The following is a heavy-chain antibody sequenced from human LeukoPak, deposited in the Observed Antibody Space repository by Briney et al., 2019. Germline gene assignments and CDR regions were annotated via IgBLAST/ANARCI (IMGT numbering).Heavy chain of an antibody. D-gene: IGHD3-16*01. CDR3: ARDLGEVTVTASWYYYGMDV. V-gene: IGHV3-48*01. CDR1: GFTFITYN. CDR2: ISGSASTI. Sequence: GGSLRLSCAASGFTFITYNMNWVRQAPGKGLEWLSSISGSASTIYYADSVKGRFTISRDNAKNSLYLQMNSLRAEDTAVYYCARDLGEVTVTASWYYYGMDVWGQGTTVTVSS. J-gene: IGHJ6*02.